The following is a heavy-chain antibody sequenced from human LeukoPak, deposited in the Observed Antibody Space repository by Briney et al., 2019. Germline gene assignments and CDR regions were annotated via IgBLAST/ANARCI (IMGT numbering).Heavy chain of an antibody. CDR2: IIPVSGTT. D-gene: IGHD7-27*01. Sequence: ASVKVSCKASGGTLSNHAVSWVRQAPGQGLEWMGRIIPVSGTTNYAQKFQGRVTITTDESTSTVYMDLSSLRSEDTAVYFCARSVNWGSPRYWYFDLWGRGTLVAVSS. CDR1: GGTLSNHA. V-gene: IGHV1-69*05. J-gene: IGHJ2*01. CDR3: ARSVNWGSPRYWYFDL.